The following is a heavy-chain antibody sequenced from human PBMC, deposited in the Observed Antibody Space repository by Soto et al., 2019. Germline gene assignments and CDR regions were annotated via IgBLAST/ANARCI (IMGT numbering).Heavy chain of an antibody. J-gene: IGHJ3*02. Sequence: PGGSLRLSGAGSGFIFRNYAVSWVRQAPGKGLEWVGRIKSKNDGGTTDYAAPVKGRFTISRHDSKNTLYLQMNSLKTEATAVYYWTTRGDSSGYGAFDIWGQGTMVTVSS. CDR3: TTRGDSSGYGAFDI. CDR1: GFIFRNYA. CDR2: IKSKNDGGTT. V-gene: IGHV3-15*01. D-gene: IGHD3-22*01.